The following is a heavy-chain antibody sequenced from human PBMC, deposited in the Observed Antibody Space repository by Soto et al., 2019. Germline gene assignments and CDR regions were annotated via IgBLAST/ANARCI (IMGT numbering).Heavy chain of an antibody. Sequence: GWSLRLSCAASGFTFSSYGMNWVRQAPGKGLEWVSSISSSSSYIYYADSVKGRFTISRDNAKNSLYLQMNSLRAEDTAVYYCAREPCSNPNWFDPWGQGTLVTGSS. V-gene: IGHV3-21*01. CDR2: ISSSSSYI. CDR1: GFTFSSYG. CDR3: AREPCSNPNWFDP. D-gene: IGHD2-15*01. J-gene: IGHJ5*02.